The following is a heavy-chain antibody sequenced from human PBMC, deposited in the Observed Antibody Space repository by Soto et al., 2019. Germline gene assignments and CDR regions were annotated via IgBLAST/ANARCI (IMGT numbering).Heavy chain of an antibody. V-gene: IGHV3-48*03. CDR1: GFTFSSYE. J-gene: IGHJ6*02. Sequence: GVSLRLSCAASGFTFSSYEMNWVRQAPGKGLEWVSYISSSGSTIYYADSVKGRFTISRDNAKNSLYLQMNSLRAEDTAVYYCARDHKGGYYYYGMDVWGQGTTVTVSS. CDR3: ARDHKGGYYYYGMDV. CDR2: ISSSGSTI.